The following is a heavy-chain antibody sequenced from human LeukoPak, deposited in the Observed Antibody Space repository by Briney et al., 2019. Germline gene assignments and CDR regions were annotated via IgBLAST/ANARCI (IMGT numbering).Heavy chain of an antibody. D-gene: IGHD3-22*01. CDR3: ARAEYYDSSGYPLLAFDP. Sequence: ASVKVSCKASGYTFTSYYMHWVRQVPGQGLEWMGIINPSGGSTSYAQKFQGRVTMTRDTSTSTVYMELSSLRSEDTAVYYCARAEYYDSSGYPLLAFDPWGQGTLVTVSS. J-gene: IGHJ5*02. CDR2: INPSGGST. CDR1: GYTFTSYY. V-gene: IGHV1-46*01.